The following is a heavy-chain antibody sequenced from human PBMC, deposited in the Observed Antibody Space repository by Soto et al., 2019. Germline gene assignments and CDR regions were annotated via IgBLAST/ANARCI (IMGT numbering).Heavy chain of an antibody. CDR3: AKLSEWFGELLWGSWFDP. V-gene: IGHV4-31*03. CDR1: GDSISGGASF. J-gene: IGHJ5*02. Sequence: SETLSLTCTVSGDSISGGASFWSWIRQPPGKGLEWIANVYYSGSSYYNPSLKSRLTISVDTTKNQCSLQLKSMTAADTAVYYCAKLSEWFGELLWGSWFDPWGQGTLVTVS. D-gene: IGHD3-10*01. CDR2: VYYSGSS.